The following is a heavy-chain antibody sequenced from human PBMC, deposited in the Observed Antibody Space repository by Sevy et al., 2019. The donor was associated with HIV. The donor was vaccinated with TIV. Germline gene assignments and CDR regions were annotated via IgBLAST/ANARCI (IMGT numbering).Heavy chain of an antibody. V-gene: IGHV3-7*03. Sequence: GGSLRLSCAASAFTFSSYWMSWVRQAPGKGLEWVANIKQDGSEKYYVDSVKGRFTISRDNAKNSLYLQMNSLRAEDTAVYYCASLPGGYCYKAQDYWGQGTLVTVSS. CDR2: IKQDGSEK. D-gene: IGHD5-18*01. CDR1: AFTFSSYW. CDR3: ASLPGGYCYKAQDY. J-gene: IGHJ4*02.